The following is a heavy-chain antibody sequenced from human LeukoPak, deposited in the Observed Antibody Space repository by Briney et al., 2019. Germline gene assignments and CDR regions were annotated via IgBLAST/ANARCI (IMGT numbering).Heavy chain of an antibody. Sequence: GGSLRLSCAASGFTFSSYSMTWVRQAPGKGLEWVSYISSSSSTIYYADSVKGRFTISRDNAKNSLYLQMNSLRAEDTAVYYCARDASPTYYDFWSGYPSPQYYYYMDVWGKGTTVTVSS. D-gene: IGHD3-3*01. CDR3: ARDASPTYYDFWSGYPSPQYYYYMDV. CDR2: ISSSSSTI. V-gene: IGHV3-48*04. J-gene: IGHJ6*03. CDR1: GFTFSSYS.